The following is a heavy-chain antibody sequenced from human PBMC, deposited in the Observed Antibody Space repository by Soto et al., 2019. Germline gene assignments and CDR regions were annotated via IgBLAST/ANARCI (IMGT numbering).Heavy chain of an antibody. CDR3: TTYTGYGMDG. V-gene: IGHV3-53*02. J-gene: IGHJ6*02. CDR2: IYTGGST. Sequence: EVQMVETGGGLSQPGGSLRLTCAVSGFIVSSKYMTWVRQAPGKGLEWVSVIYTGGSTHYADSARGRFTISRDSSKNTLYLQMNSLRAEDAAVYYCTTYTGYGMDGWGQRTTVTVSS. CDR1: GFIVSSKY. D-gene: IGHD3-16*01.